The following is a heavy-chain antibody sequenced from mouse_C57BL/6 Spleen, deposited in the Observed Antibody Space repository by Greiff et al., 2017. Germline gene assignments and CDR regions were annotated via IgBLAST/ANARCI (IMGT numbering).Heavy chain of an antibody. J-gene: IGHJ3*01. Sequence: QLQQSGPELVKPGASVTISCKPSGYSFTDYNMNWLKPSNEKTLEWIGVISTNYVTTSSNQKFKAKATLHVDQSSSTAYMQLNSLSSEDSAVYYCAREFYYDSSWFAYWGQGTLVTVSA. V-gene: IGHV1-39*01. CDR1: GYSFTDYN. CDR2: ISTNYVTT. CDR3: AREFYYDSSWFAY. D-gene: IGHD1-1*01.